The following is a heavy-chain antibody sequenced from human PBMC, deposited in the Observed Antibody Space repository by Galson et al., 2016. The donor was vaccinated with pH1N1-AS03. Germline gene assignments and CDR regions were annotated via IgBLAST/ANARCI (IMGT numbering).Heavy chain of an antibody. Sequence: SVKVSCKASGLTFSSYAISWVRQAPGQGLEWMGGVKGVFRTTNYAQKFQGRITITMDQSTGTAYMEVSSLRGEDTAVYYCATAGNYSDIRRFDYWGQGTPVTVFS. J-gene: IGHJ4*02. V-gene: IGHV1-69*05. CDR3: ATAGNYSDIRRFDY. CDR1: GLTFSSYA. CDR2: VKGVFRTT. D-gene: IGHD3-9*01.